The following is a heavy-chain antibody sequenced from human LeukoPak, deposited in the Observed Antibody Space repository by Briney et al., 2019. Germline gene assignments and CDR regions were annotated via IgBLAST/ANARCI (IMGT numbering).Heavy chain of an antibody. CDR1: GYTFTSYD. V-gene: IGHV1-8*01. CDR3: ARGDVLRFLEWLPDYPFDY. CDR2: MNPNSGNT. D-gene: IGHD3-3*01. Sequence: GASVKVSCKASGYTFTSYDINWVRQATGQGLEWMGWMNPNSGNTGYAQKFQGRVTMTRNTSISTAYMELSSLRSEDTAVYYCARGDVLRFLEWLPDYPFDYWGQGTLVTVSS. J-gene: IGHJ4*02.